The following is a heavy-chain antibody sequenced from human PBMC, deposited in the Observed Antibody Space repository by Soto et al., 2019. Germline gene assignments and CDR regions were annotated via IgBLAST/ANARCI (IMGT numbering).Heavy chain of an antibody. V-gene: IGHV3-9*01. D-gene: IGHD3-22*01. Sequence: GGSLRLSCAASGFTFDDYAMHWVRQAPGKGLEWVSGISWNSGSIGYADSVKGRFTISRDNAKNSLYLQMNSLRAEDTALYYCAKDSTHYYDSLRNWFDPWGQGTLVTVSS. J-gene: IGHJ5*02. CDR2: ISWNSGSI. CDR3: AKDSTHYYDSLRNWFDP. CDR1: GFTFDDYA.